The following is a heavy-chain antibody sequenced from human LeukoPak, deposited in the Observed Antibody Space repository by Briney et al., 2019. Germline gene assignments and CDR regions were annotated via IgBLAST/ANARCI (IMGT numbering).Heavy chain of an antibody. CDR3: ARDNDFWSGYYTKAAMDV. D-gene: IGHD3-3*01. Sequence: GGSLRLSCAASGFTFSSYSMNWVRQAPGKGLEWVSSISSSSSYIYYADSVKGRFTISRDNAKNSLYLQMNSLRAEDTAVYYCARDNDFWSGYYTKAAMDVWGKGTTVTVSS. CDR2: ISSSSSYI. CDR1: GFTFSSYS. J-gene: IGHJ6*03. V-gene: IGHV3-21*01.